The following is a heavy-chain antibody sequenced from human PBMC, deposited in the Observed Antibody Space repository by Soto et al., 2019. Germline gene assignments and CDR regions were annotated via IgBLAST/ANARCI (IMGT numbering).Heavy chain of an antibody. D-gene: IGHD4-17*01. V-gene: IGHV3-74*01. CDR3: ARGYGGAWRVY. Sequence: GGSLRLSCAASGFTFSSYWMHWVRQAPGKGLVWVSRISSDGSSTTYADSVKGRFTISRDNAKNTLYLQMNSLRAEDTAVYYCARGYGGAWRVYWGQGTLVTVSS. J-gene: IGHJ4*02. CDR2: ISSDGSST. CDR1: GFTFSSYW.